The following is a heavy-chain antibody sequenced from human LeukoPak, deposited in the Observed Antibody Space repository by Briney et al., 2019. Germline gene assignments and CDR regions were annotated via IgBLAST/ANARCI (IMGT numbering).Heavy chain of an antibody. J-gene: IGHJ6*04. CDR3: ARVGRWFGELVGDYYYYGMDV. CDR1: GGSFSGYY. Sequence: SETLSLTCAVYGGSFSGYYWSWIRQPPGKGLEWIGEINHSGSTNYNPSLTSRVTISVDTSKNQFSLKLSSVTAADTAVYYCARVGRWFGELVGDYYYYGMDVWGKGTTVTVSS. CDR2: INHSGST. D-gene: IGHD3-10*01. V-gene: IGHV4-34*01.